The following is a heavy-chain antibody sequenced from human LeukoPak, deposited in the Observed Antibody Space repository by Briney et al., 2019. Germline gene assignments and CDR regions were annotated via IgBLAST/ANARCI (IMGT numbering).Heavy chain of an antibody. V-gene: IGHV3-66*01. D-gene: IGHD2-2*03. Sequence: PGGSLRLSCATSGFTVSSNYMSWVRQAPGKGLEWVSVIYSGGSTYYADSVKGRFTISRDNSKNTLYLQMNSLRAEDTAVYYCASSGYCSSTSCLQSYAFDIWGPGTMVTVSS. CDR1: GFTVSSNY. CDR2: IYSGGST. J-gene: IGHJ3*02. CDR3: ASSGYCSSTSCLQSYAFDI.